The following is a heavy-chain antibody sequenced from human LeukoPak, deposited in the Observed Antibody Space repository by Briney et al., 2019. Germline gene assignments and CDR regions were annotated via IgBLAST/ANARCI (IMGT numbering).Heavy chain of an antibody. D-gene: IGHD2-2*01. Sequence: SETLSLTCTVSGGSISSGSYYWSWIRQPAGKGLEWIGRIYTSGSTNYNPSLKSRVTISVDTSENQFSLKLSSVTAADKAVYYCARGPPSRYCSSTSCYLMGYYYYYYMDVWGKGTTVTVSS. J-gene: IGHJ6*03. CDR3: ARGPPSRYCSSTSCYLMGYYYYYYMDV. CDR2: IYTSGST. CDR1: GGSISSGSYY. V-gene: IGHV4-61*02.